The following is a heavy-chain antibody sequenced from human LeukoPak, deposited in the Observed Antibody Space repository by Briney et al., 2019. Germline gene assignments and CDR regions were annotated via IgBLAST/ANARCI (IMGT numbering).Heavy chain of an antibody. Sequence: SGTLSLTCAVSGGSISSNNWWSWVRQPPGKGLEWIGEISRSGSTNYNPSLKSRVTISVDTSKNQFSLKLSSVTAADTAVYYCARGEVMIDYWGQGTLVTVSS. V-gene: IGHV4-4*02. CDR3: ARGEVMIDY. CDR2: ISRSGST. CDR1: GGSISSNNW. D-gene: IGHD3-3*01. J-gene: IGHJ4*02.